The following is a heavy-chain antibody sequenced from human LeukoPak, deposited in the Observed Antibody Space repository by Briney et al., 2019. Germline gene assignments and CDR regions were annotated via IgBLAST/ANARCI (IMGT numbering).Heavy chain of an antibody. CDR2: IIPIFGTA. CDR3: ARDLKMDGSSGYYAFDI. Sequence: ASVKVSCKASGGTFSSYAISWVRQAPGQGLEWMGGIIPIFGTANYAQKFQGRVTITADESTSTAYMELSSLRSEDTAVYYCARDLKMDGSSGYYAFDIWGQGTMVTVSS. CDR1: GGTFSSYA. J-gene: IGHJ3*02. V-gene: IGHV1-69*13. D-gene: IGHD3-22*01.